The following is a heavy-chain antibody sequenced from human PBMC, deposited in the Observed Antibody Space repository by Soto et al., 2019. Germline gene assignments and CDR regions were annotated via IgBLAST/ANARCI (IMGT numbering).Heavy chain of an antibody. Sequence: QVQLVQSGAEVKKPGSSVKVSCKASGGTFSSYSINWVRQAPGQGLEWMGEIIPIFGTANYAQKFQGRVTLTADESTTTAYMELRSLRSEDTAVYFFVRDSARTSGGIDYWGQGTLVTVSS. CDR2: IIPIFGTA. J-gene: IGHJ4*02. D-gene: IGHD1-26*01. V-gene: IGHV1-69*01. CDR3: VRDSARTSGGIDY. CDR1: GGTFSSYS.